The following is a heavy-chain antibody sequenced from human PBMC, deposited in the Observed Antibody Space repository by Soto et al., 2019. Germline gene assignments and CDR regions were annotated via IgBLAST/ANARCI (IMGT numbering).Heavy chain of an antibody. J-gene: IGHJ4*02. CDR1: GFTFCDYY. V-gene: IGHV3-11*01. CDR3: ARSIGSVLLWFGESAYDY. CDR2: ISSSGSTM. Sequence: GGSRRLSCAASGFTFCDYYMSWIRQAPGMGLERISYISSSGSTMYYADSVKGRFTISRDNAKNSLYLQMNSLRAEDTAVYYCARSIGSVLLWFGESAYDYWGQGTLVTVSS. D-gene: IGHD3-10*01.